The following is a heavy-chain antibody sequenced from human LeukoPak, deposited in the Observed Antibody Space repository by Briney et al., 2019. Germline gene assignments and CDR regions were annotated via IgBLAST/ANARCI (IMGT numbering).Heavy chain of an antibody. J-gene: IGHJ4*02. CDR2: IWYDGSNK. Sequence: PGRSLRLSCAASGFTFSSYGMHWVRQAPGKGLEWVAVIWYDGSNKYYADSVKGRFTISRDNSKNTLYLQMNSLRAEDTAVYYCARARSLGYYFDYWGQGTLVAVSS. V-gene: IGHV3-33*01. D-gene: IGHD3-16*01. CDR3: ARARSLGYYFDY. CDR1: GFTFSSYG.